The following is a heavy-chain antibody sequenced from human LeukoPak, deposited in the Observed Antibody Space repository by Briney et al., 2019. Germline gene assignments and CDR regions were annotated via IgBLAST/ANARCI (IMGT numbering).Heavy chain of an antibody. D-gene: IGHD3-22*01. CDR2: ISGSGGST. CDR3: VSRGSGYYRY. J-gene: IGHJ4*02. CDR1: GFTFSSYA. V-gene: IGHV3-23*01. Sequence: GGSLRLSCAASGFTFSSYAMSWVRQAPGKGLEGVSAISGSGGSTYYADSVKGRFTISKDNSKNTLYQQMNSLRAEDTAVYYCVSRGSGYYRYWGQGTLVTVSS.